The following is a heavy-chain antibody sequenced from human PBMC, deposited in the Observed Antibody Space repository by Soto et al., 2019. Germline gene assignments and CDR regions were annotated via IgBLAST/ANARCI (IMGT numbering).Heavy chain of an antibody. D-gene: IGHD2-2*01. J-gene: IGHJ3*02. CDR2: IIPILGIA. V-gene: IGHV1-69*04. Sequence: ASVKVSCKASGGTFSSYTISWVRQAPVQGLEWMGRIIPILGIANYAQKFQGRVTITADKSTSTAYMELSSLRSEDTAVYYCARDSYPGYCSSTSCPHDAFDIWGQGTMVTVSS. CDR1: GGTFSSYT. CDR3: ARDSYPGYCSSTSCPHDAFDI.